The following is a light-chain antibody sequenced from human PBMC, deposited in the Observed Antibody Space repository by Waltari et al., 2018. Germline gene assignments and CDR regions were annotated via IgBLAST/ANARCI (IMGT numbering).Light chain of an antibody. CDR2: SAS. CDR1: QTILYSSSNKNY. Sequence: DIVMTQSPDSLTVSLGERATINCKSSQTILYSSSNKNYLAWYQQKPRQPPKLLIYSASTRESGVPDRFSGTGSGTDFTLTISRLQAEDVAVYYCQQYFKTPLTFGGGTKVEIK. J-gene: IGKJ4*01. V-gene: IGKV4-1*01. CDR3: QQYFKTPLT.